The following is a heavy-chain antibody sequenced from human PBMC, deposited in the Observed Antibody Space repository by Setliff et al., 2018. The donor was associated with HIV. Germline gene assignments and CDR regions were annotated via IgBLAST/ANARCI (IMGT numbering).Heavy chain of an antibody. D-gene: IGHD6-13*01. CDR2: INPNSGGT. CDR3: ARENYSSSWYRTPYYYGMDV. V-gene: IGHV1-2*04. J-gene: IGHJ6*02. CDR1: GYSFTRYA. Sequence: ASVKVSCKASGYSFTRYAMHWVRQAPGQGLEWMGWINPNSGGTNYAQKFQGWVTMTRDTSISTAYMELSRLRSDDTAVYYCARENYSSSWYRTPYYYGMDVWGQGTTVTVSS.